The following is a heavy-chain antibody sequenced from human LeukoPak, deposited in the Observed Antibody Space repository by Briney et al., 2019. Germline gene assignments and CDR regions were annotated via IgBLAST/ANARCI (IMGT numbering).Heavy chain of an antibody. Sequence: GRSLRLSCAASGFTFDDYAMHWVRQAPGKGLEWVSGISWNSGSIGYADSVKGRFTISRDNAKNSLYLQMNSLRAEDTALYYCAKDISRGWYYYYYGMDFGAGGPTVTVS. V-gene: IGHV3-9*01. CDR1: GFTFDDYA. J-gene: IGHJ6*02. CDR2: ISWNSGSI. CDR3: AKDISRGWYYYYYGMDF. D-gene: IGHD6-19*01.